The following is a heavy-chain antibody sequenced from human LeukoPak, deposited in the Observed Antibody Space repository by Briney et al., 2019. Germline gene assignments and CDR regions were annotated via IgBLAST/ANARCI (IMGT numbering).Heavy chain of an antibody. CDR2: ISGSGGST. CDR3: AKRFAYCSSTSCYGD. J-gene: IGHJ4*02. D-gene: IGHD2-2*01. V-gene: IGHV3-23*01. Sequence: PGGSLRLSCAASGFTFSSYAMSWVRQAPGKGLEWVSAISGSGGSTYYADSVKGRFTISRDNSKNTLYLQMNSLRAEDTAVYYCAKRFAYCSSTSCYGDWGQGTLVTVSS. CDR1: GFTFSSYA.